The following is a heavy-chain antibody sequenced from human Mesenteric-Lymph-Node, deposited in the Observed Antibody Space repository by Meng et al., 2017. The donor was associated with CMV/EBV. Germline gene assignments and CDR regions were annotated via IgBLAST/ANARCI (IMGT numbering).Heavy chain of an antibody. J-gene: IGHJ4*02. Sequence: GESLKISCAASGFTFDDYGMSWVRQAPGKGLEWVSGINWNGGSIGYGDSVRGRFTISRDNAKSSLYLQMNSLRGEDTALYYCARGGNIAVGNPQTFDYWGQGTLVTVSS. CDR2: INWNGGSI. D-gene: IGHD6-19*01. CDR1: GFTFDDYG. CDR3: ARGGNIAVGNPQTFDY. V-gene: IGHV3-20*04.